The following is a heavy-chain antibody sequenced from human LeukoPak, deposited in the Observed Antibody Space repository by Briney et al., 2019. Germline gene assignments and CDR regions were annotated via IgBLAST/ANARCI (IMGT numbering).Heavy chain of an antibody. Sequence: PSETLSLTCTVSGGSISSGSYYWSWIRQPAGKGLEWIGRIYTSGSTNYNPSLKSRVTISVDTSKNQFSLKLSSVTAADTAVYYCARLTVTTAIDYWGQGTLVTVSS. D-gene: IGHD4-17*01. J-gene: IGHJ4*02. CDR2: IYTSGST. CDR1: GGSISSGSYY. V-gene: IGHV4-61*02. CDR3: ARLTVTTAIDY.